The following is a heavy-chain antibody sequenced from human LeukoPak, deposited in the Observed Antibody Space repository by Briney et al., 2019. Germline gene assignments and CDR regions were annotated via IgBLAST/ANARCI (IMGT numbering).Heavy chain of an antibody. V-gene: IGHV3-48*01. CDR3: ARSGICSGGSCDYDH. CDR2: ISSSSNTM. CDR1: GFAFSGYS. J-gene: IGHJ4*02. D-gene: IGHD2-15*01. Sequence: GGSLRLSCAAFGFAFSGYSMNWVRQAPGKGLEWVSYISSSSNTMYYADSVKGRFTISRDSAKSSLYLQMNSLRVEDTAVYYCARSGICSGGSCDYDHWGQGTLVTVSS.